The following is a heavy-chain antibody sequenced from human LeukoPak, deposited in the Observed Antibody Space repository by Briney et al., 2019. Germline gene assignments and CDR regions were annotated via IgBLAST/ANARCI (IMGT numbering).Heavy chain of an antibody. J-gene: IGHJ4*02. CDR3: ARGGKATVVTM. CDR1: GGSINSYY. CDR2: IYSSGST. D-gene: IGHD4-23*01. V-gene: IGHV4-4*07. Sequence: SETLSLTCTVSGGSINSYYWSWIRQPAGKGLEWIGRIYSSGSTNYNPSLKSRVSMSVGTSKNQFSLKLTSVTAADTALYYCARGGKATVVTMWGQGILVTVSS.